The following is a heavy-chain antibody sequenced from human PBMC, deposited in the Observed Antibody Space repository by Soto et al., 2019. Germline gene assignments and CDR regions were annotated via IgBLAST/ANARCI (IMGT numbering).Heavy chain of an antibody. V-gene: IGHV3-30-3*01. CDR2: TSYDVNNK. Sequence: QVQLVESGGGVVQPGRSLRLSCAASGFTFSNYAMHWVRQAPGKGLEWVAVTSYDVNNKVYADSVKGRFTISRDNSKNALYLQMNNLRSEDTAVYYSARSDRYCLVNVGYGWCNPGGQGTVVTVSS. CDR3: ARSDRYCLVNVGYGWCNP. D-gene: IGHD2-15*01. CDR1: GFTFSNYA. J-gene: IGHJ5*02.